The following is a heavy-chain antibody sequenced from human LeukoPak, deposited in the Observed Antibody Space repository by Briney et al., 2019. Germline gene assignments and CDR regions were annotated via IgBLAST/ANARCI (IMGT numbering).Heavy chain of an antibody. CDR1: GYTFTSYG. CDR2: FDPEDGET. J-gene: IGHJ5*02. CDR3: ATYYYGSGSYYNWFDP. Sequence: ASVKVSCKASGYTFTSYGISWVRQAPGQGLEWMGGFDPEDGETIYAQKFQGRVTMTEDTSTDTAYMELSSLRSEDTAVYYCATYYYGSGSYYNWFDPWGQGTLVTVSS. D-gene: IGHD3-10*01. V-gene: IGHV1-24*01.